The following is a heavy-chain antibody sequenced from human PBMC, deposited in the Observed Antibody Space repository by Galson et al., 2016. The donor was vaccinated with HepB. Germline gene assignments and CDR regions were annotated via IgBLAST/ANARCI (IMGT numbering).Heavy chain of an antibody. J-gene: IGHJ5*02. CDR3: ATAHQDFGYYIGFKWFDP. Sequence: SVKVSCKASGGTFSNYAVGWVRQAPGQGLEWMGGIIPIFDSRNYAQKFQGRVTITADESTSTVYMELNSLRSEDTAVYYCATAHQDFGYYIGFKWFDPWGQGTLSPCPQ. CDR1: GGTFSNYA. V-gene: IGHV1-69*13. D-gene: IGHD4-17*01. CDR2: IIPIFDSR.